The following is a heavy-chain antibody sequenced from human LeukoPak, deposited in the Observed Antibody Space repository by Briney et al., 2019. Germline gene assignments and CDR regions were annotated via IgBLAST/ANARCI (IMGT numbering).Heavy chain of an antibody. CDR1: GFTFSSYG. D-gene: IGHD6-19*01. V-gene: IGHV3-30*18. CDR2: ISYDGSSK. J-gene: IGHJ6*04. Sequence: GGSLRLSCAASGFTFSSYGMHWVRQAPGKGLEWVAVISYDGSSKYYADSVKGRFTISRDNSKNTLYLQMNSLRAEDTAVYYCAKARIAVADYYYYGMDVWGKGTTVTVSS. CDR3: AKARIAVADYYYYGMDV.